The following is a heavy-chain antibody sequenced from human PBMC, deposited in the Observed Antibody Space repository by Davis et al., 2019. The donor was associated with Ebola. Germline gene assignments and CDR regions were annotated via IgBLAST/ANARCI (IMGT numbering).Heavy chain of an antibody. CDR1: GFTFSSYG. V-gene: IGHV3-33*01. Sequence: PGGSLRLSCAASGFTFSSYGMHWVRQAPGKGLEWVAVIWYDGSNKYYADSVKGRFTISRDNSKNTLYLQMNSLRAEDTAVYYCARAGMVGVAGTKRIDSWGQGTLVTVSS. J-gene: IGHJ4*02. D-gene: IGHD1-26*01. CDR2: IWYDGSNK. CDR3: ARAGMVGVAGTKRIDS.